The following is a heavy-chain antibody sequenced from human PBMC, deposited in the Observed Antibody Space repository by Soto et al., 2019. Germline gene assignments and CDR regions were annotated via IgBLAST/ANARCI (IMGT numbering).Heavy chain of an antibody. CDR2: IYHSGAT. V-gene: IGHV4-31*03. CDR3: SRGDY. CDR1: GESIDTAGYY. Sequence: QVQLQESGPRLVRPSQTLSLTCTVSGESIDTAGYYWTWIRQRPGRGLEWLELIYHSGATYDSSSMTRRLSISIDRSQNQFSLKVTSVTAADTAVYFCSRGDYWGQGMLVTVSS. J-gene: IGHJ4*02.